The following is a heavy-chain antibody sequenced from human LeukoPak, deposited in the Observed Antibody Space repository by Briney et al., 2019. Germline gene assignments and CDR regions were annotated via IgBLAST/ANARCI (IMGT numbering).Heavy chain of an antibody. CDR2: ISGSGGST. CDR3: AIARRGWAFDL. J-gene: IGHJ3*01. CDR1: GFTFSSYA. D-gene: IGHD3-10*01. Sequence: GGSLRLSCAASGFTFSSYAMSWVRQAPGRGLEWVSAISGSGGSTYYADSVKGRFTISRDISKNTLYLQMNSLRAEDTAVYYCAIARRGWAFDLWGQGTMVTVSS. V-gene: IGHV3-23*01.